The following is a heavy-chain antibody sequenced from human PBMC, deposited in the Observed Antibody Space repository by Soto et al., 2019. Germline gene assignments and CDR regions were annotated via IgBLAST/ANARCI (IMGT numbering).Heavy chain of an antibody. Sequence: QVQLVQSGAEVQKPGASVKVSCKPSGYTFTNYVIHWVRQAPGQSLERRGWVGIGSTKTDYSQNFLGMVTFTRETSANTAQMELSGLRSEDTAVYYCATESVASAIHPWGDAFDIWGQGTMVTVSS. CDR2: VGIGSTKT. CDR3: ATESVASAIHPWGDAFDI. V-gene: IGHV1-3*04. D-gene: IGHD3-16*01. CDR1: GYTFTNYV. J-gene: IGHJ3*02.